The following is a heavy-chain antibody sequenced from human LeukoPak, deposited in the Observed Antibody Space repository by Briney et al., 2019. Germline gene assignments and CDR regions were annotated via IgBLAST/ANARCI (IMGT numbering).Heavy chain of an antibody. CDR1: GYTFTSYG. CDR3: AGATMPDALDI. D-gene: IGHD2-2*01. CDR2: ISAYNGNT. J-gene: IGHJ3*02. V-gene: IGHV1-18*01. Sequence: ASVKVSCKASGYTFTSYGISWVRQAPGQGLEWMGWISAYNGNTNYAQKVKGRVTMTTDTSTSTAYMELRSLRSDDTAVYYCAGATMPDALDIWGQGTMVTVSS.